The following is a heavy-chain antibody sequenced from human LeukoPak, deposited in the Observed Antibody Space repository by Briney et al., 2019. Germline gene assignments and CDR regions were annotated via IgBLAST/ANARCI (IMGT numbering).Heavy chain of an antibody. D-gene: IGHD2-2*01. J-gene: IGHJ4*02. CDR1: GFTFSSYA. CDR3: ARGPPIVVVPAAIEGPLDY. CDR2: ISYDGSNK. Sequence: PGGSLRLSCAASGFTFSSYAMHWVRQAPGKGLEWVAVISYDGSNKYYADSVKGRFTISRDNSKNTLYLQMNSLRAEDTAVYYCARGPPIVVVPAAIEGPLDYWGQGTLVTVSS. V-gene: IGHV3-30-3*01.